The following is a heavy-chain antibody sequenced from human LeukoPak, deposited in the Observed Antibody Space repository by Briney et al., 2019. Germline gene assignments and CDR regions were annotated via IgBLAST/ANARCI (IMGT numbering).Heavy chain of an antibody. V-gene: IGHV3-23*01. CDR3: AKSRSYQLPRAIDY. J-gene: IGHJ4*02. CDR1: GFTFSSYA. CDR2: ISGSGGST. D-gene: IGHD1-26*01. Sequence: PGGSLRLSCAASGFTFSSYAMSWVRQAPGKGLEWVSAISGSGGSTYYADSVKGRFTISRDNSENTLYLQMNSLRAEDTAVYYCAKSRSYQLPRAIDYWGQGILVTVSS.